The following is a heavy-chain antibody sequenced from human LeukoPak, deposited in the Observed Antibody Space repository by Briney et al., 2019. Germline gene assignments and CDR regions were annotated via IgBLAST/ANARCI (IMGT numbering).Heavy chain of an antibody. CDR3: ARSVNIVVEYYFDY. V-gene: IGHV4-39*01. CDR2: ISYSGST. D-gene: IGHD2-15*01. Sequence: GSLRLSCAASGFTISNTYISWVRQPPGKGLEWIGSISYSGSTYYNPSLKSRVTISVGTSKNQFSLKLNSVTAADTAVYYCARSVNIVVEYYFDYWGQGTLVTVSS. J-gene: IGHJ4*02. CDR1: GFTISNTY.